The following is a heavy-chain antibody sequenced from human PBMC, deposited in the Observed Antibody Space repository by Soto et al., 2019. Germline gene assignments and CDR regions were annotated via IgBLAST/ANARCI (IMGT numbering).Heavy chain of an antibody. CDR3: ARVRRSSSWYAGFYFDY. D-gene: IGHD6-13*01. CDR1: GGSISSYY. J-gene: IGHJ4*02. CDR2: IYYSGST. Sequence: SETLSLTCTVSGGSISSYYWSWIRQPPGKGLEWIGYIYYSGSTNYNPPLKSRVTISVDTSKNQFSLKLSSVTAADTAVYYCARVRRSSSWYAGFYFDYWGQGTLVTVS. V-gene: IGHV4-59*01.